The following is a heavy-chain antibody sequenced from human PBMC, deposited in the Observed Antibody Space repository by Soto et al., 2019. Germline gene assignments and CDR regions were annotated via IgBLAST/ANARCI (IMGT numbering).Heavy chain of an antibody. CDR3: AGQGMGERGGWYMDY. Sequence: QLQLQESGPGLVKPSETLSLTCTVSGGSISSSSYYWGWIRQPPGKGLEWIGSIYYSGSTYYNPSPQGPVPTAVDAAQDQICLRPGSVTAADTAVYYCAGQGMGERGGWYMDYWGQGTLVTVSS. CDR2: IYYSGST. D-gene: IGHD6-19*01. V-gene: IGHV4-39*01. CDR1: GGSISSSSYY. J-gene: IGHJ4*02.